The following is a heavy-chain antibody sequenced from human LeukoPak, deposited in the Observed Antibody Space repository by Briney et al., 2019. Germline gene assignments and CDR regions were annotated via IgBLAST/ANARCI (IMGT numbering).Heavy chain of an antibody. CDR1: GDSINGHY. J-gene: IGHJ4*02. Sequence: SETLSLTCTVSGDSINGHYCSWIRQPAGKGLEGIGHIYTSGTTNYNPSLKSRVTMSVDTSKNQFSLKLSSVTAADTAVYYCAREYSSGWDYFDYWGQGTLVTVSS. V-gene: IGHV4-4*07. CDR2: IYTSGTT. CDR3: AREYSSGWDYFDY. D-gene: IGHD6-19*01.